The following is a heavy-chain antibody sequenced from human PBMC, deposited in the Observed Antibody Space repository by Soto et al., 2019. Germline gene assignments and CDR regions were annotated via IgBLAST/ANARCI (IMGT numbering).Heavy chain of an antibody. D-gene: IGHD3-22*01. V-gene: IGHV3-9*01. CDR2: ISWHSGSI. CDR1: GFTFDAYA. CDR3: AKSSYYDSSGYYSSLESYYFDY. Sequence: EVQLVESGGGLVQPGRSLRLSCAASGFTFDAYAMHWVRQAPGKGLEWVSGISWHSGSIGFADSVKGRFTISRDNAKNSLYLHMNSLRAEDTALYYCAKSSYYDSSGYYSSLESYYFDYWGQGTLVTVSS. J-gene: IGHJ4*02.